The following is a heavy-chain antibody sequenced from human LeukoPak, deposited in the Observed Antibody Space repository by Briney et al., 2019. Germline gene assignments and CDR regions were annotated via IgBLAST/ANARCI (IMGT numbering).Heavy chain of an antibody. Sequence: GASVKVSCKASGYTFTSYGISWVRRAPGQGLEWMGWISANNGNTKYNTKYAQNLQGKVTMTTDISTSTAYMELRTLRSDDTAVYHCARDRDRSGSQSYWGQGTLVTVSS. D-gene: IGHD1-26*01. CDR3: ARDRDRSGSQSY. CDR2: ISANNGNTKYNT. J-gene: IGHJ4*02. V-gene: IGHV1-18*01. CDR1: GYTFTSYG.